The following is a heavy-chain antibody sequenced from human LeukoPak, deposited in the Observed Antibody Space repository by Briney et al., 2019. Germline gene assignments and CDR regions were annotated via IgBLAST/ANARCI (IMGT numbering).Heavy chain of an antibody. CDR3: ATDLCGGDCYREYYFDY. CDR1: GYTFTSYG. CDR2: ISAYNGNT. D-gene: IGHD2-21*01. Sequence: ASVKVSCKASGYTFTSYGISWVRQAPGQGLEWMGWISAYNGNTNYAQKLQGRVTMTTDTSTSTAYMELRSLRSDDTAVYYCATDLCGGDCYREYYFDYWGQGTMVAVSS. J-gene: IGHJ4*02. V-gene: IGHV1-18*01.